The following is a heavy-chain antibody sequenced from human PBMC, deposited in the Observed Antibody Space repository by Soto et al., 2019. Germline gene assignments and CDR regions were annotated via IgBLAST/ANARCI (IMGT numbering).Heavy chain of an antibody. CDR2: IIPILGIA. CDR3: TTYWSGASCHSADGPFAWSDY. Sequence: HVPLVQSVAEVKTPASSVKVSCKASAGTFSSSTISWVLQAHGQGLGWMGGIIPILGIANYAQKFQGRVTIPADKIKSIGYMELRSLRREAAAVYYCTTYWSGASCHSADGPFAWSDYWGQGNLFTVSS. J-gene: IGHJ4*02. V-gene: IGHV1-69*02. D-gene: IGHD2-15*01. CDR1: AGTFSSST.